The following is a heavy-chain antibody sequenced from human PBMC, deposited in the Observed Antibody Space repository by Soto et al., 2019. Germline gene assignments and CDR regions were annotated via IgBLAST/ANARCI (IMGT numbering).Heavy chain of an antibody. CDR1: GFIFTDAW. J-gene: IGHJ4*02. Sequence: EVQLVESGGGLVKPGGSLRLSCVGSGFIFTDAWWNWVRQAPGKGMEWVGGIKTKSDGGATDYAAPVKGRFTISRDDAKNTLDLQMDSLKSEDTAVYYCSTNRQSGDYWGQGTAVTVSS. CDR3: STNRQSGDY. CDR2: IKTKSDGGAT. V-gene: IGHV3-15*07. D-gene: IGHD1-26*01.